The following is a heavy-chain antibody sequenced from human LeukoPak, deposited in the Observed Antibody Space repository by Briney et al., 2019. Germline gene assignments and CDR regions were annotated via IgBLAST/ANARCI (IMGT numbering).Heavy chain of an antibody. D-gene: IGHD5-12*01. J-gene: IGHJ4*02. CDR1: RFTFSSHA. Sequence: PGGSLRLSCAASRFTFSSHAMSWVRQAPGKGLEWVSTISGSTGSTYYADSVKGRFTISRDNSKNTLYLQMNSLRAEDTAVYYCAKGGIVALTLFDYWGQGTLVTVSS. V-gene: IGHV3-23*01. CDR3: AKGGIVALTLFDY. CDR2: ISGSTGST.